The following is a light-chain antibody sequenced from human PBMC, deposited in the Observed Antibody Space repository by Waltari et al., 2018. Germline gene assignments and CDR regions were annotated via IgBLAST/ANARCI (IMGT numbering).Light chain of an antibody. CDR2: QDV. CDR3: QAWDGTTVV. Sequence: SYEVTQPPSVSVSPGQTASITCSGDELGDKYVWWYQQKPGQSPVVVIYQDVKRPSGIPGRVSGYSSGNTATLTIGGTQAMDEADYYCQAWDGTTVVFGGGTKVTVL. CDR1: ELGDKY. V-gene: IGLV3-1*01. J-gene: IGLJ2*01.